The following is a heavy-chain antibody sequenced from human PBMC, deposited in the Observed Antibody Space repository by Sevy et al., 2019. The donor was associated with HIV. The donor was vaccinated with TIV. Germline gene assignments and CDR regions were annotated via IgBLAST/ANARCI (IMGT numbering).Heavy chain of an antibody. CDR1: GFTFSNAW. Sequence: GGSLRLSCAASGFTFSNAWMSWVRQAPGKGLEWVGRIKSKIDDATRGLAAPVKGRITISRDDSRNTLYLQMNSLKTEDTGVYYCATGLGKSDFDYWGQGTLVTVSS. D-gene: IGHD3-9*01. CDR2: IKSKIDDATR. V-gene: IGHV3-15*01. CDR3: ATGLGKSDFDY. J-gene: IGHJ4*02.